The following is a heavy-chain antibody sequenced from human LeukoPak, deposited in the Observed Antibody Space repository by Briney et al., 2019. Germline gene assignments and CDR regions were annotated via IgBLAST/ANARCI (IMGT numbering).Heavy chain of an antibody. CDR2: IIPIYGIA. CDR1: GGTFSNYA. J-gene: IGHJ4*02. Sequence: SVKVSCKASGGTFSNYAINWVRHAPGQGLEWLGGIIPIYGIANYAQKFQGRVTITTDESTRIAYMELSSLRSEDTAAYYCASFRDSNGYFDYWGQGTLVTVSS. V-gene: IGHV1-69*05. CDR3: ASFRDSNGYFDY. D-gene: IGHD3-22*01.